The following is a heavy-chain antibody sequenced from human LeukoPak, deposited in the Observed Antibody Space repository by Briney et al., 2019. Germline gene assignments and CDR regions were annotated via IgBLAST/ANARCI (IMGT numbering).Heavy chain of an antibody. CDR3: AREYYGSGSYYNVGY. Sequence: GGSLRLSCAASGFTFDDYGMSWVRQAPGKGLEWVSGMNWSGGRTGYADSVKGRFTISRDNAKKSLYVQMNSLRAEDTALYYCAREYYGSGSYYNVGYWGQGALVTVSS. J-gene: IGHJ4*02. D-gene: IGHD3-10*01. CDR1: GFTFDDYG. V-gene: IGHV3-20*04. CDR2: MNWSGGRT.